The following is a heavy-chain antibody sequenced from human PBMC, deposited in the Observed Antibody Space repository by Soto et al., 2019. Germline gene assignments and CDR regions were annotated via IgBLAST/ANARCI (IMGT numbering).Heavy chain of an antibody. V-gene: IGHV3-20*01. Sequence: GGSLRLSCAASGFISDDYVMSWVRQAPGKGLEWVSSINGNGGSTNYADSVKGRFTISRDNAKNSLFLQMNSLRAEDTALYHCAVAGAGSFDIWGQGTMVTVSS. CDR3: AVAGAGSFDI. CDR1: GFISDDYV. CDR2: INGNGGST. J-gene: IGHJ3*02. D-gene: IGHD6-19*01.